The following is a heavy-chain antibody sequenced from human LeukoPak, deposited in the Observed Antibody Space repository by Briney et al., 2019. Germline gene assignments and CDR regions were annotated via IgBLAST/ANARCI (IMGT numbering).Heavy chain of an antibody. J-gene: IGHJ6*03. CDR2: IIPIFGTA. D-gene: IGHD3-10*01. V-gene: IGHV1-69*05. Sequence: GASVKVSCKASGGTFSSYAISWVRQAPGQGLEWMGGIIPIFGTANYAQKFQGRVTITTDESTSTAYMELSSLRSEDTAVYYCARERTYYYGSGPTPGSYMDVWGKGTTVTVSS. CDR1: GGTFSSYA. CDR3: ARERTYYYGSGPTPGSYMDV.